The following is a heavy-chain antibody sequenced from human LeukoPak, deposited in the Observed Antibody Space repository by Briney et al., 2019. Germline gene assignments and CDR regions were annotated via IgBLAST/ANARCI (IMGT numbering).Heavy chain of an antibody. CDR2: ISGDGGDT. CDR1: GFTFDDYA. CDR3: AKGLRSGTYYNSFDD. D-gene: IGHD3-10*01. J-gene: IGHJ4*02. Sequence: PGGSLRLSCAASGFTFDDYAMHWVRQAPGKGLEWVSVISGDGGDTYHADSVKGRFTISRDNSKNSLYLQMNSLTTEDAALYYCAKGLRSGTYYNSFDDWGQGTLVTVSS. V-gene: IGHV3-43*02.